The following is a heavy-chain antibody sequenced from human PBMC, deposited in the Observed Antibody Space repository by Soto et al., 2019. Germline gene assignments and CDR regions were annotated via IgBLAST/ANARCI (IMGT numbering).Heavy chain of an antibody. CDR2: IYSGGST. V-gene: IGHV3-66*01. J-gene: IGHJ4*02. Sequence: GGSLRLSCAASGFTVSSNYMSWVRQAPGKGLEWVSVIYSGGSTYYADSVKGRFTISRDNSKNTLYLQMNSLRAEDTAVYYCARAKWLVLGLDYWGQGTLVTVSS. CDR3: ARAKWLVLGLDY. D-gene: IGHD6-19*01. CDR1: GFTVSSNY.